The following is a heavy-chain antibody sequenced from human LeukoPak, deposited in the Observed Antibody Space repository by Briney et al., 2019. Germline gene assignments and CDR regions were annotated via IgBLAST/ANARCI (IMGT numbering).Heavy chain of an antibody. D-gene: IGHD6-13*01. CDR3: ARSPSNIATKHDNAFGI. J-gene: IGHJ3*02. CDR1: GGSISSYY. CDR2: IYTSGST. V-gene: IGHV4-4*07. Sequence: SETLSLTCTVSGGSISSYYWSWIRQPAGKGLEWIGRIYTSGSTNYNPSLKSRVTMSVDTSKNQFSLKLSSVTAADTAVYYCARSPSNIATKHDNAFGIWGQGTMVTVSS.